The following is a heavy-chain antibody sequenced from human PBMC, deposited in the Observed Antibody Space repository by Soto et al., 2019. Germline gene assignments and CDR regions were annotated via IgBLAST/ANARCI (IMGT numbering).Heavy chain of an antibody. V-gene: IGHV5-10-1*01. CDR1: GYSFTSYW. CDR2: IDPSDSYT. CDR3: ASRNVDTLQYGMDV. J-gene: IGHJ6*04. Sequence: GESLKISCKGSGYSFTSYWISWVRQMAGKGLEWMGRIDPSDSYTNYSPSFQGHVTISADKSISTAYLQWSSLKASDTAMYYCASRNVDTLQYGMDVSGKRNKVTVDS. D-gene: IGHD1-1*01.